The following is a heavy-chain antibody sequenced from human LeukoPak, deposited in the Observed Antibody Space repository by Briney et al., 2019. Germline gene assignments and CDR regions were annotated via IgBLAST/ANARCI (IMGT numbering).Heavy chain of an antibody. CDR2: INPSGGST. CDR1: GYTFTSYY. J-gene: IGHJ4*02. V-gene: IGHV1-2*02. D-gene: IGHD6-19*01. CDR3: ARSGLAVAGTKGNFDY. Sequence: ASVKVSCKASGYTFTSYYIHWVRQAPGQGLEWMGLINPSGGSTNYAQKFQGRVTMTRDTSISTAYMELSRLRSDDTAVYYCARSGLAVAGTKGNFDYWGQGTLVTVSS.